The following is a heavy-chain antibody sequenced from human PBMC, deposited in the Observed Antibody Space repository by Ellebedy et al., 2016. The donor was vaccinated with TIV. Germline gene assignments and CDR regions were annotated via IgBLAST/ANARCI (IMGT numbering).Heavy chain of an antibody. CDR3: ARDLPLVAAAEDAFDI. Sequence: PGGSLRLSCAASGFTFSSYSMNWVRQAPGKGLEWVSYISSSSSTIYYADSVKGRFTISRDNAKNSLYLQMNSLRDEDTAVYYCARDLPLVAAAEDAFDIWGQGTMVTVSS. CDR1: GFTFSSYS. V-gene: IGHV3-48*02. CDR2: ISSSSSTI. J-gene: IGHJ3*02. D-gene: IGHD6-13*01.